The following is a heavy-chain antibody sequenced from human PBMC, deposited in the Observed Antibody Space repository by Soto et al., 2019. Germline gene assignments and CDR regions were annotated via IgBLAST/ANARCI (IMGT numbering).Heavy chain of an antibody. D-gene: IGHD6-6*01. CDR2: ISYDGSNK. Sequence: QVQLVESGGGVVQPGRSLRLSCAASGFTFSSYAMHWVRQAPGKGLGWVAVISYDGSNKYYADSVKGRFTISRDNSKNTLYLQMNSLRAEDTAVYYCARGPSDVYYYYYYGMDVWGQGTTVTVSS. CDR1: GFTFSSYA. CDR3: ARGPSDVYYYYYYGMDV. V-gene: IGHV3-30-3*01. J-gene: IGHJ6*02.